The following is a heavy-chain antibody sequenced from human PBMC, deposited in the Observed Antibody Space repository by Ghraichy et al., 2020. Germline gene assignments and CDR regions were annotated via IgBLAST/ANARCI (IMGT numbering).Heavy chain of an antibody. V-gene: IGHV3-49*04. J-gene: IGHJ4*02. CDR2: IRSKAYGGTT. CDR3: TREVWGYCSSTSCYVDY. Sequence: GGSLRLSCTASGFTFGDYAMSWVRQAPGKGLEWVGFIRSKAYGGTTEYAASVKGRFTISRDDSKSIAYLQMNSLKTEDTAVYYCTREVWGYCSSTSCYVDYWGQGTLVTVSS. CDR1: GFTFGDYA. D-gene: IGHD2-2*01.